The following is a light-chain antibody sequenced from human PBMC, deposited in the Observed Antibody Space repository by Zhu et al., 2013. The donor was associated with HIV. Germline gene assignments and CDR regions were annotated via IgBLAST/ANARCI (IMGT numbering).Light chain of an antibody. CDR1: RSNIGSNY. J-gene: IGLJ3*02. Sequence: QSALTQPPSRSATPGQSVTVSCSGGRSNIGSNYVFWYQQVPGKPPRLLMYKNNQRPSGVPDRFSASKSGTSASLAISGLRSEDEAHYYCATWDDSLFVMLFGGGTKLTVL. CDR3: ATWDDSLFVML. V-gene: IGLV1-47*01. CDR2: KNN.